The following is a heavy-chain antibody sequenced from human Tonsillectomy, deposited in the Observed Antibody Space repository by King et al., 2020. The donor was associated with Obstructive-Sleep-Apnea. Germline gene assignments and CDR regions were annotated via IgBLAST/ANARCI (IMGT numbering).Heavy chain of an antibody. V-gene: IGHV3-15*01. CDR3: TTDYDADYYDSSGFWDY. Sequence: VQLVESGGGLVKPGGSLRVSCAASGFTFSNAWMSWVRQAPGKGLEWVGRIKRKIDGGTTDYAAPVKGRFTISRDDSKNTLCLQMNSLKTVDTPVYYCTTDYDADYYDSSGFWDYWGQGTLVTVSS. CDR2: IKRKIDGGTT. D-gene: IGHD3-22*01. J-gene: IGHJ4*02. CDR1: GFTFSNAW.